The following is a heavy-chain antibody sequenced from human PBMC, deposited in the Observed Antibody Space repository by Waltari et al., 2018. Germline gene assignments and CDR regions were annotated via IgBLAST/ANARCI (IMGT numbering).Heavy chain of an antibody. D-gene: IGHD2-15*01. J-gene: IGHJ4*02. V-gene: IGHV4-61*02. CDR3: AREGREVASL. CDR2: IYPSGST. CDR1: GGPINRGTSYY. Sequence: QVQLQESGPGLVKPSQTLSLTCRVSGGPINRGTSYYWNWIRQPAGKGLEWIGRIYPSGSTKYNPSLESRVTMSIDTSKNQFSLKLSSVTAADTAVYYCAREGREVASLWGQGTLVTVSS.